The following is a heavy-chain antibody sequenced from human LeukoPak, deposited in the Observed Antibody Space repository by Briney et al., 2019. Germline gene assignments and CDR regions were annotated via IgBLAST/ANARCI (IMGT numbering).Heavy chain of an antibody. CDR3: ARDLRYSSSKNWFDP. Sequence: GASVKVSCKASGYTFTSYYMHWVRQAPGQGLAWMGIINPSGGSTSYAQKFQGRVTMTRDMSTSPVYMELSSLRTEDTAVYYCARDLRYSSSKNWFDPWGQGTLVTVSS. CDR1: GYTFTSYY. V-gene: IGHV1-46*01. J-gene: IGHJ5*02. D-gene: IGHD6-6*01. CDR2: INPSGGST.